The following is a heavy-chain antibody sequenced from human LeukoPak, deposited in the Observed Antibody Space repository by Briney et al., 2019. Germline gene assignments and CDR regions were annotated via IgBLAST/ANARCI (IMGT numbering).Heavy chain of an antibody. V-gene: IGHV3-74*01. CDR3: ARAPRYSSGWYSRY. CDR1: GFTFSSYW. J-gene: IGHJ4*02. CDR2: INSDGSST. Sequence: GGSLRLSCAASGFTFSSYWMHWVRQAPGKGLVWVSRINSDGSSTSYADSVKGRFTISRDNAKNTLYLQMNSLRAEDTAVYYCARAPRYSSGWYSRYWGQGTLVTVSS. D-gene: IGHD6-19*01.